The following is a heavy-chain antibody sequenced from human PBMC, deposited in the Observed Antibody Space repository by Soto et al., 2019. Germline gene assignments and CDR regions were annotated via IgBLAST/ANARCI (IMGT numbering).Heavy chain of an antibody. D-gene: IGHD3-22*01. CDR2: ISYSGNT. CDR3: ASYYYDSSGYYYVPGVY. V-gene: IGHV4-39*01. J-gene: IGHJ4*02. Sequence: QLQLQESGPGLVKPSETLSLTCTVSGGSISSSSYYWGWIRQPPGKGLEWIGSISYSGNTYYNPSLKSRVSISVDTSKNPFSLMLSSVTAADTAVYYCASYYYDSSGYYYVPGVYWGQGTLVTVSS. CDR1: GGSISSSSYY.